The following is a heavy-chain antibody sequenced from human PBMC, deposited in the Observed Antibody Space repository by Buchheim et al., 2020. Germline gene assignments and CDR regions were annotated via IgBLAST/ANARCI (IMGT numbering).Heavy chain of an antibody. Sequence: QVQLVESGGGVVQPGRSLRLSCAASGFTFSSYGMHWVRQAPGKGLEWVAVIWYDGSNKYYADSVKGRFTISRDNSKNTLYLQMNSLRAEDTAVYYCARGGCSSTSCYTRDYYYGMDVWGQGTT. D-gene: IGHD2-2*02. CDR2: IWYDGSNK. V-gene: IGHV3-33*01. J-gene: IGHJ6*02. CDR3: ARGGCSSTSCYTRDYYYGMDV. CDR1: GFTFSSYG.